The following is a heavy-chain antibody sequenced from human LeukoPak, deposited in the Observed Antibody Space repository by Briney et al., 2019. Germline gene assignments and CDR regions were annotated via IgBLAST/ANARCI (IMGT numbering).Heavy chain of an antibody. CDR3: AIPNDY. J-gene: IGHJ4*02. Sequence: GGSLRLSCVASGFSFSTYGMNWVRQAPGKGLEWVSYISSTGSSIYYADSVKGRFTISRDNAEHSLYLQMSSLRPEDTAVYYCAIPNDYWGQGTLVTVSS. CDR1: GFSFSTYG. CDR2: ISSTGSSI. V-gene: IGHV3-48*01.